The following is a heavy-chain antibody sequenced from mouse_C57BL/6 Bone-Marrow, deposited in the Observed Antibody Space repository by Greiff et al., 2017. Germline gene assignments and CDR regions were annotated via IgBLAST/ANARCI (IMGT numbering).Heavy chain of an antibody. J-gene: IGHJ4*01. CDR3: ARKAARDYYAMDY. V-gene: IGHV1-47*01. CDR2: FHPYNDDP. Sequence: VQLQHSGAELVKPGASVTMSCKASGYTFTTYPIEWMKQNHGKSLEWIGNFHPYNDDPKYNEKFKGKATLTVAQSSSTVYLALSRLTSDDSAVYDCARKAARDYYAMDYWGQGTSVTVSS. D-gene: IGHD3-1*01. CDR1: GYTFTTYP.